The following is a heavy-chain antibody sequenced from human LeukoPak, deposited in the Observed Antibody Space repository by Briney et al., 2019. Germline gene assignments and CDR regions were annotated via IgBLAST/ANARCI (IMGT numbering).Heavy chain of an antibody. Sequence: PGGSLRLSCAASGFTVSSNYMSWVRQAPGKGLEWVSVIYSGGSTYYADSVKGRFTISRDNSKNTLYLQMSSLRAEDTAVYYCARRQSGSWSFDYWGQGTLVTVSS. V-gene: IGHV3-66*02. CDR3: ARRQSGSWSFDY. CDR2: IYSGGST. J-gene: IGHJ4*02. CDR1: GFTVSSNY. D-gene: IGHD6-25*01.